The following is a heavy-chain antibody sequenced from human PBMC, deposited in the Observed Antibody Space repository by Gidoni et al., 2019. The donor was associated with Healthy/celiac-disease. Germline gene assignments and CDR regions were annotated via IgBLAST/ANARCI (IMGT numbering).Heavy chain of an antibody. Sequence: QVQLQQWGAGLLKPSETLSLTCAVYGGSFSGSYWSWIRQPPGKGLEWIGEINHSGRPNYNPSLKSRVTISVDTSKNQFSLKLSSVTAADTAVYYCARDRGSLLWFVSYRKDAFDIWGQGTMVTVSS. CDR2: INHSGRP. CDR1: GGSFSGSY. V-gene: IGHV4-34*01. D-gene: IGHD3-10*01. J-gene: IGHJ3*02. CDR3: ARDRGSLLWFVSYRKDAFDI.